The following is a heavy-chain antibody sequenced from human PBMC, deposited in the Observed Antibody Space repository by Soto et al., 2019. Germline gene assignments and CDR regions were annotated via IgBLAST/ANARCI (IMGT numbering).Heavy chain of an antibody. D-gene: IGHD1-26*01. J-gene: IGHJ4*02. Sequence: SETLSLTCTVSGGSISSYYWSWIRQPPGKGLEWIGYIYYSGSTNYNPSLKSRVTISVDTSKNQFSLKLSSVTAADTAVYYCARTSGSYWGYFDYWGQGTLVTVSS. CDR2: IYYSGST. V-gene: IGHV4-59*01. CDR1: GGSISSYY. CDR3: ARTSGSYWGYFDY.